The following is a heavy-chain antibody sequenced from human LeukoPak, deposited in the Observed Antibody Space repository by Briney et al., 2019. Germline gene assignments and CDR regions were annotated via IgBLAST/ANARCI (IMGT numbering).Heavy chain of an antibody. CDR3: VRGVGVSRFNYLDP. CDR1: GFXISSYG. D-gene: IGHD1-7*01. J-gene: IGHJ5*02. V-gene: IGHV3-33*01. Sequence: GGSLRLSCAASGFXISSYGIHWVRQAPGKGLEWVAVIWYDASNKYYADSVKGRFTISRDNSKNTLYLHMNSLRDDDTAVYYCVRGVGVSRFNYLDPWGQGTLVIVSS. CDR2: IWYDASNK.